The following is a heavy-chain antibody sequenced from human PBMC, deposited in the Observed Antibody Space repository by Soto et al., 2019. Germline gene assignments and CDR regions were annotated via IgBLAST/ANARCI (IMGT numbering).Heavy chain of an antibody. D-gene: IGHD2-2*01. J-gene: IGHJ4*02. CDR1: GGSISSSS. V-gene: IGHV4-59*01. CDR3: ARARFCTSASCYHYFDF. Sequence: SETLSLTCTVSGGSISSSSWSWIRQPPGRGLEWIGYIYNNGRTDYNPSLKSRVTISVDTSKNHFSLKLSSVTPADTAVYYCARARFCTSASCYHYFDFWGQGTLVTVS. CDR2: IYNNGRT.